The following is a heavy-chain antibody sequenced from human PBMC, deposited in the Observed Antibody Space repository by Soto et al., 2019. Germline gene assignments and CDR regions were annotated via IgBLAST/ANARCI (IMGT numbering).Heavy chain of an antibody. D-gene: IGHD3-10*02. CDR3: AKGTEGCF. V-gene: IGHV3-30*18. Sequence: QVQLVESGGGVVQPGRSLRLSCAASGFTFSSYAMHWVRQAPGKGLEWVAVISYDGSNQYYADSVKGRFTISRDNSKNTLYLQMNSLRAEDTAVYYCAKGTEGCFWGQGTMVTVSS. J-gene: IGHJ3*01. CDR2: ISYDGSNQ. CDR1: GFTFSSYA.